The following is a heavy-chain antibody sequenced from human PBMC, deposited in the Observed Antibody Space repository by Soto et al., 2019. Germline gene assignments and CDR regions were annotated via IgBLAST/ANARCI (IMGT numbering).Heavy chain of an antibody. D-gene: IGHD1-20*01. Sequence: QVLLQESGPGLVNPSGTLSLTCAVSGDSVSSSFWWTWVRQPPGKGQERIGEVYNTETTNYAPSLKRRVTISLDKSMNQFSLRFNSVTTADTAVYSSARYNFRTFHNWGEGIRVSVS. CDR1: GDSVSSSFW. V-gene: IGHV4-4*02. CDR3: ARYNFRTFHN. J-gene: IGHJ4*02. CDR2: VYNTETT.